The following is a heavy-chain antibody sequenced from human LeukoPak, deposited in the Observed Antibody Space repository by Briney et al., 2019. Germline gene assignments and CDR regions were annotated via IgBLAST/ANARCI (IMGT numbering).Heavy chain of an antibody. D-gene: IGHD5-12*01. V-gene: IGHV4-59*01. CDR1: GGSISSYY. J-gene: IGHJ5*02. Sequence: PSETLSLTCTVSGGSISSYYWSWLRQPPGKGLEWIGYIYYSGSTNYNPSLKSRVTISVDTSKNQFSLKLSSVTAADTAVYYCARDSGYDLNWFDHWGQGTLVTVSS. CDR3: ARDSGYDLNWFDH. CDR2: IYYSGST.